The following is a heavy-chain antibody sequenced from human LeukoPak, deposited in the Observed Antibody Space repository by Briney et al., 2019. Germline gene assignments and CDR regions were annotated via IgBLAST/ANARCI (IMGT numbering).Heavy chain of an antibody. Sequence: QPGGSLRLSCAASGFTFSNYAMNWVRQAPGKGLEWVSVITSGGSTYYADSVKGRFTISRDNSKNTLYLQMNSLRAEDTAVYYCAKRLPVVGDRNRAFDYWGQGTLVAVSS. D-gene: IGHD2-21*02. CDR2: ITSGGST. CDR1: GFTFSNYA. CDR3: AKRLPVVGDRNRAFDY. V-gene: IGHV3-23*01. J-gene: IGHJ4*02.